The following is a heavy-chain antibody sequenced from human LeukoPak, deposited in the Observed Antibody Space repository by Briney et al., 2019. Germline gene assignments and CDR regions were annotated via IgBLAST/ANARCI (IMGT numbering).Heavy chain of an antibody. CDR2: INPNSGGT. Sequence: ASVKVSCKASGYTFTGYYMHWVRQAPGQGLEWMGWINPNSGGTNYAQKFRGRVTMTRDTSISTAYMELSRLRSDDTAVYYCARGRGTMVRGAIGHDSDYYYHYYMDVWGKGTTVTISS. V-gene: IGHV1-2*02. D-gene: IGHD3-10*01. CDR1: GYTFTGYY. J-gene: IGHJ6*03. CDR3: ARGRGTMVRGAIGHDSDYYYHYYMDV.